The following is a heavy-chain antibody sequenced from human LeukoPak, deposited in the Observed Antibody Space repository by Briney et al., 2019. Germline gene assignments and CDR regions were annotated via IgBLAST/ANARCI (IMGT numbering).Heavy chain of an antibody. CDR2: VDPEDGET. CDR3: ASLTTVTPYYFDY. CDR1: GYTFTDYY. D-gene: IGHD4-17*01. Sequence: ASVKVSCKVSGYTFTDYYMHWVRQAPGKGREWMGLVDPEDGETIYAEKFQGRVTITADTSTDTAYMELSSLRSEDTAVYYCASLTTVTPYYFDYWGQGTLVTVSS. J-gene: IGHJ4*02. V-gene: IGHV1-69-2*01.